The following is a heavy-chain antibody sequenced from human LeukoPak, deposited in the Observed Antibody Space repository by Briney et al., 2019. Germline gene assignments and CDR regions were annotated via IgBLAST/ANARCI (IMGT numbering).Heavy chain of an antibody. D-gene: IGHD1-26*01. J-gene: IGHJ4*02. CDR3: AEDRSGSSRSSFDY. Sequence: PGGSLRLYCAASGFTFSSYGMHWVRQAPGKGLEWVAFIRYDGSNKYYADSVKGRFTISRDNSKNTLYLQMNSLRAEDTAVYYCAEDRSGSSRSSFDYWGQGTLVTVSS. CDR2: IRYDGSNK. CDR1: GFTFSSYG. V-gene: IGHV3-30*02.